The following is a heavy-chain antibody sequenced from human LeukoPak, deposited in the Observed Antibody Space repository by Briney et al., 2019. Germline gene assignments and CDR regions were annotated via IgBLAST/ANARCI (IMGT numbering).Heavy chain of an antibody. V-gene: IGHV5-51*01. CDR3: ARVVRRTSHWGYSYRSGQGAPLNWFDP. D-gene: IGHD5-18*01. Sequence: GESLKISCKGSGYSFTSYWIGWVRQMPGKGLEWMGIIYPGDSDTRYSPSFQGQVTISADKSISTAYLQWSSLKASDTAMYYCARVVRRTSHWGYSYRSGQGAPLNWFDPWGQGTLVTVSS. CDR2: IYPGDSDT. J-gene: IGHJ5*02. CDR1: GYSFTSYW.